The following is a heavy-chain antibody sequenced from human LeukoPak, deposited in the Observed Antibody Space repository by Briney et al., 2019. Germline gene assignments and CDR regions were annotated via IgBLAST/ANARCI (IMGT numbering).Heavy chain of an antibody. CDR1: GYSFTSYW. D-gene: IGHD5-12*01. CDR2: IYPGDSDT. Sequence: GESLKISCKGSGYSFTSYWIGWVRQMPGKGLEWMGIIYPGDSDTRYSPSFQGQVTISADKSISTAYLQWSSLKASDTAMYYCARHHRGVATLHYYYYYYVDVWGKGTTVTVSS. J-gene: IGHJ6*03. CDR3: ARHHRGVATLHYYYYYYVDV. V-gene: IGHV5-51*01.